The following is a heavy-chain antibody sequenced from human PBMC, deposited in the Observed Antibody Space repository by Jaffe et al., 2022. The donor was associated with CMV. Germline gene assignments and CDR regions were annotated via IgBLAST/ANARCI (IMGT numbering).Heavy chain of an antibody. CDR3: ARDNYDSSGYYSYYYYYYMDV. Sequence: EVQLVESGGGLVKPGGSLRLSCAASGFTFSSYSMNWVRQAPGKGLEWVSSISSSSSYIYYADSVKGRFTISRDNAKNSLYLQMNSLRAEDTAVYYCARDNYDSSGYYSYYYYYYMDVWGKGTTVTVSS. CDR1: GFTFSSYS. V-gene: IGHV3-21*01. D-gene: IGHD3-22*01. J-gene: IGHJ6*03. CDR2: ISSSSSYI.